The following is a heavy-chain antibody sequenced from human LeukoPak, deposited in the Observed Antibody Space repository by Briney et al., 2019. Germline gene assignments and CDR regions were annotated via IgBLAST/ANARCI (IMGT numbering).Heavy chain of an antibody. J-gene: IGHJ4*02. D-gene: IGHD3-9*01. CDR1: GYTFTGYY. CDR3: AGERYFDWLLFGFDY. V-gene: IGHV1-2*02. Sequence: ASVKVSCKASGYTFTGYYMHWVRQAPGQGLEWMGWINPNSGGTNYAQKFQGRVTMTRDTSISTAYMELSRLRSDDTAVYYCAGERYFDWLLFGFDYWGQGTLVTVSS. CDR2: INPNSGGT.